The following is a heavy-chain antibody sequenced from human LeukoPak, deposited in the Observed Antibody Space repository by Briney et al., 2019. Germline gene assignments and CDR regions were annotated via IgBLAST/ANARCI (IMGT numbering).Heavy chain of an antibody. V-gene: IGHV3-48*01. CDR1: GFTFSSYN. Sequence: GGSLRLSCAASGFTFSSYNMNWVRQAPGKGLEWVSYISYSSRNKYYPDSVKGRFTISRDNAKNSLYLQRNSLRADDTAVYYCARMAAAGYFDYWGQGTLVTVSS. CDR3: ARMAAAGYFDY. D-gene: IGHD6-13*01. CDR2: ISYSSRNK. J-gene: IGHJ4*02.